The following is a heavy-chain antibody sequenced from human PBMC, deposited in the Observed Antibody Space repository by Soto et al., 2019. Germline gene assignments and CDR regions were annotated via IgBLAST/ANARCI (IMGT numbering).Heavy chain of an antibody. CDR2: IYYSWST. D-gene: IGHD2-2*01. CDR1: GGSISSGDYY. V-gene: IGHV4-30-4*01. CDR3: ERVREGCSRASCFLDD. J-gene: IGHJ4*02. Sequence: PSETLSLTCTVSGGSISSGDYYWSWIRQPPGKGLEWIGYIYYSWSTYYNPSLKSRVTISVDTSKNQFSLILTSVTAADTAVYLCERVREGCSRASCFLDDCGRXSLVTVSA.